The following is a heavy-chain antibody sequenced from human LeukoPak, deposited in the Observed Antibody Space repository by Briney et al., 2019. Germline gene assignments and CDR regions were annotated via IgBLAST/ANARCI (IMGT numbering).Heavy chain of an antibody. V-gene: IGHV3-23*01. D-gene: IGHD3-10*01. J-gene: IGHJ5*02. CDR1: GFTFSSYA. CDR3: AKNSYYYGSGSAHNWFDP. Sequence: GGSLRLSCAASGFTFSSYAMSWVRQAPGKGLEGVSTISGSGGSTYYADSVKGRFTISRDNSKNTLYLQMNSLRAEDTAVYYCAKNSYYYGSGSAHNWFDPWGQGTLVTVSS. CDR2: ISGSGGST.